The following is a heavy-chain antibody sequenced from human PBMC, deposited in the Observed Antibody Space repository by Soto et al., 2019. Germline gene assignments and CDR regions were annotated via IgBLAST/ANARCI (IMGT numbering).Heavy chain of an antibody. CDR2: IGVYNGNT. J-gene: IGHJ6*02. V-gene: IGHV1-18*04. D-gene: IGHD2-2*02. CDR3: SRARYCTSPSCYNHYYYGMDI. Sequence: QEQLVQSGGEVKKPVASVRVSCKASGYTFTKYGITWVRQAPGQGLEWLGWIGVYNGNTNYARKLQGRVIMTAGTSASTAYLELRSLRSDDTAVYYCSRARYCTSPSCYNHYYYGMDIWGQGTTVSVSS. CDR1: GYTFTKYG.